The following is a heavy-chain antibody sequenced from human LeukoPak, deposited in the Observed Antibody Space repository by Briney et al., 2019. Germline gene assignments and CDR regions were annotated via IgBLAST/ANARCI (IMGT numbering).Heavy chain of an antibody. CDR3: ASGDGIYYGMDV. D-gene: IGHD1-14*01. V-gene: IGHV1-8*01. CDR2: MNPNSGNT. J-gene: IGHJ6*02. CDR1: GYTFTSYD. Sequence: GASVKVSCKASGYTFTSYDINWVRQATGQGLEWMGWMNPNSGNTGYAQKFQGRVTMTRNTSISTAYMELSSLRSEDTAVYYCASGDGIYYGMDVWGQGATVTVSS.